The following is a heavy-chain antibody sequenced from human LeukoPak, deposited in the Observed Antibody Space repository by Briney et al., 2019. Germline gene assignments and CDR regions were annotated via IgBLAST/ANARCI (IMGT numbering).Heavy chain of an antibody. Sequence: PGGSLRLSCAASGFTFSSYGMHWVRQASGKGLEWVGRIRSKANSYATAYAASVKGRFTISRDDSKNTAYLQMNSLKTEDTAVYYCTRLSGIAAAEKDDAFDIWGQGTMVTVSS. CDR2: IRSKANSYAT. V-gene: IGHV3-73*01. J-gene: IGHJ3*02. CDR1: GFTFSSYG. D-gene: IGHD6-13*01. CDR3: TRLSGIAAAEKDDAFDI.